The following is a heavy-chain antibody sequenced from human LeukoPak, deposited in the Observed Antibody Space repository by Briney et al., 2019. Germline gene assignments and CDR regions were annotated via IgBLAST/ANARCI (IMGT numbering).Heavy chain of an antibody. CDR3: AGHHPRNTVDF. CDR1: GGSISSGGYY. CDR2: IYYSGST. J-gene: IGHJ4*02. D-gene: IGHD2/OR15-2a*01. Sequence: SQTLSLTCTVSGGSISSGGYYWSWIRQRPGKGLEWIGYIYYSGSTYYNPSLKSRVTISVDTSKNQFSLKLSSVTAADTAVYYCAGHHPRNTVDFWGQGTLVTVSS. V-gene: IGHV4-31*03.